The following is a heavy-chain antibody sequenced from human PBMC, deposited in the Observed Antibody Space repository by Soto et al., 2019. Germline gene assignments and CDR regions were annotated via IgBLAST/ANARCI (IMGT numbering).Heavy chain of an antibody. CDR3: ARSPKGTIFGVVINWFDP. V-gene: IGHV4-31*03. D-gene: IGHD3-3*01. J-gene: IGHJ5*02. CDR2: IYYSGST. Sequence: SETLSLTCTVSGGSISSGGYYWSWIRQHPGKGLEWIGYIYYSGSTYYNPSLKSRVTISVDTSKNQFSLKLSSVTAADTAVYYCARSPKGTIFGVVINWFDPWGQGTLVTVSS. CDR1: GGSISSGGYY.